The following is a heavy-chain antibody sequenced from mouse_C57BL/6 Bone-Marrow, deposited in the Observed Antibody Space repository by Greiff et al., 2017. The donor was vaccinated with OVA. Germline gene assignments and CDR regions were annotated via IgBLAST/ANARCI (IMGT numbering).Heavy chain of an antibody. CDR1: GYSITSGYY. V-gene: IGHV3-6*01. CDR2: ISYDGSN. D-gene: IGHD1-1*01. CDR3: ARWLTTVVAPYAMDY. Sequence: EVQLQESGPGLVKPSQSLSLTCSVTGYSITSGYYWNWIRQFPGNKLEWMGYISYDGSNNYNPSLKNRISITRDTSKNQFFLKWNSVTTEDTATYYCARWLTTVVAPYAMDYWGQGTSVTVSS. J-gene: IGHJ4*01.